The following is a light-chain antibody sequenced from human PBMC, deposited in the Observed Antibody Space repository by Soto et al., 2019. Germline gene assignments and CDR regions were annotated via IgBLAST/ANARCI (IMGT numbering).Light chain of an antibody. J-gene: IGKJ5*01. Sequence: EIVLTQSPGTLSLSPGERATLSCRASQSVSSSYLAWYQQKPGQAPRLLIYGASSRATGIPARFSGSGSGTDFTLTITSLEPEDFAVYYCQHRRVWPVSFGQGTRLEIK. CDR3: QHRRVWPVS. V-gene: IGKV3D-20*02. CDR2: GAS. CDR1: QSVSSSY.